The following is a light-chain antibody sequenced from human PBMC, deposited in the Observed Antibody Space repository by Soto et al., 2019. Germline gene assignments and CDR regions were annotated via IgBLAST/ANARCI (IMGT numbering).Light chain of an antibody. J-gene: IGKJ4*01. CDR2: KAS. V-gene: IGKV1-5*03. Sequence: DLQMTQSPSALSASVGDRVTITCRASQSISSWLAWYQQKPGKAPKLLIYKASSLDSVVPSRFSGSGSGTEFTLTISSLQPDDFATYYCQQYNSYPLTFGRGTKVEIK. CDR3: QQYNSYPLT. CDR1: QSISSW.